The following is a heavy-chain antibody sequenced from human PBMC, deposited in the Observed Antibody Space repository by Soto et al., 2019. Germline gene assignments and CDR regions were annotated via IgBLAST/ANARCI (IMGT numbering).Heavy chain of an antibody. CDR2: IYTSGST. D-gene: IGHD3-22*01. Sequence: ETLSLTGPVSGASIGTYSCRCVRQPAGKGLEWIGRIYTSGSTNYNPSLKSRVTMSVDTSKNQFSLKLSSVTAADTAVYYCARGAGDSSGYPWGQGTLVTVSS. CDR3: ARGAGDSSGYP. CDR1: GASIGTYS. J-gene: IGHJ5*02. V-gene: IGHV4-4*07.